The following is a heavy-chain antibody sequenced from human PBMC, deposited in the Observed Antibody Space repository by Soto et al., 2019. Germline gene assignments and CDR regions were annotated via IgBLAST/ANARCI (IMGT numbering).Heavy chain of an antibody. CDR1: GFTFSSYW. V-gene: IGHV3-74*01. CDR3: ASAPGYQREYYFDY. Sequence: PGGSLRLSCAASGFTFSSYWMHWVRQAPGKGLVWVSRINSDGSSTSYADSVKGRFTISRDNAKNTLYLQMNSLRAEDTAVYYCASAPGYQREYYFDYWGQGTLVTVSS. J-gene: IGHJ4*02. D-gene: IGHD2-2*01. CDR2: INSDGSST.